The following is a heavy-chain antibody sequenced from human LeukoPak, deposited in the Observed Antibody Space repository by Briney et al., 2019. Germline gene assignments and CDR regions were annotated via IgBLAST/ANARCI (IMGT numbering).Heavy chain of an antibody. CDR2: MNPNSGNT. CDR3: ARLISLLGYCSGGSCYSNDY. J-gene: IGHJ4*02. V-gene: IGHV1-8*01. D-gene: IGHD2-15*01. CDR1: GYTFAIYD. Sequence: ASVKVSCKAAGYTFAIYDINWVRQAPGQGLEWMGWMNPNSGNTGYAQKFQGRVTMTRNTSISTAYMELSSLRSEDTAVYYCARLISLLGYCSGGSCYSNDYWGQGTLVTVSS.